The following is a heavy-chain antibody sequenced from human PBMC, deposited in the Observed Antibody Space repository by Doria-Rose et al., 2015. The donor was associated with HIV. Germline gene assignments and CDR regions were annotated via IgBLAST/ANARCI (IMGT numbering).Heavy chain of an antibody. CDR1: GYTFTRYA. CDR2: INVDNGNT. D-gene: IGHD2-2*01. CDR3: AKDQVRVVQAATTLDF. V-gene: IGHV1-3*01. J-gene: IGHJ4*02. Sequence: QVQLVQSGTEVKKPGASVRVSCKASGYTFTRYAMHWVRQAPGQRPEWMGWINVDNGNTEYSQQVQGRLTITRNTSASTAYMELSSLTSDDTAVYYCAKDQVRVVQAATTLDFWGQGTLVTVSS.